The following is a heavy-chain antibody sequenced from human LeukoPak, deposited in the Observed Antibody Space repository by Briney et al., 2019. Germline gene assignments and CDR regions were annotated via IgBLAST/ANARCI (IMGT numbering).Heavy chain of an antibody. V-gene: IGHV1-18*01. CDR3: ARDRVAWELLPVDY. Sequence: ASVKVSCKASGGTFITYAISWVRQAPGQGLEGMGWISAYNGNTNYAQKLQGRVTMTTDTSTSTAYMELRSLRSDDTAVYYCARDRVAWELLPVDYWGQGTLVTVSS. D-gene: IGHD1-26*01. CDR2: ISAYNGNT. CDR1: GGTFITYA. J-gene: IGHJ4*02.